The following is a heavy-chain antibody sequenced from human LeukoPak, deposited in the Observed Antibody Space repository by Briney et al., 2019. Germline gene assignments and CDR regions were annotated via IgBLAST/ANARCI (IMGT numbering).Heavy chain of an antibody. J-gene: IGHJ4*02. D-gene: IGHD6-13*01. V-gene: IGHV4-34*01. CDR1: GGSFSGYY. CDR3: ARAPARIAAAGY. CDR2: INHSGST. Sequence: PSETLSLTCAVNGGSFSGYYWSWIRQPPGKGLEWIGEINHSGSTNYNPSLKSRVTISVDTSKNQFSLKLSSVTAADTAVYYCARAPARIAAAGYWGQGTLVTVSS.